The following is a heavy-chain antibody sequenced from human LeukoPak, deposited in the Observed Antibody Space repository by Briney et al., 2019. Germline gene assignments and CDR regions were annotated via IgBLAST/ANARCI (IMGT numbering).Heavy chain of an antibody. J-gene: IGHJ4*02. V-gene: IGHV4-59*01. D-gene: IGHD6-13*01. CDR3: ARERGYSSSWYVLDY. CDR1: GGSISSYY. CDR2: IYYSGST. Sequence: PSETLSLTCTVSGGSISSYYWSWIRQPPGKGLEWIGYIYYSGSTNYNPSLKSRVTISVGTSKNQFSLKLSSVTAADTAVYYCARERGYSSSWYVLDYWGQGALVTVSS.